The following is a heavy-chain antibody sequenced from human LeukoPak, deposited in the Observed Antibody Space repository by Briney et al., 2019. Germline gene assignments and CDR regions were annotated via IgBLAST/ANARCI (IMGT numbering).Heavy chain of an antibody. CDR2: ISWNSGSI. CDR3: AKGTSTYYDFWSGYPDLYYYYGMDV. V-gene: IGHV3-9*01. Sequence: GGSLRLSCAASGFTFDDYAMHWVRQAPGKGLEWVSGISWNSGSIGYADSVKGRFTISRDNAKNSLYLQMNSLRAEDTALYYCAKGTSTYYDFWSGYPDLYYYYGMDVWGQGTTVTVSS. J-gene: IGHJ6*02. D-gene: IGHD3-3*01. CDR1: GFTFDDYA.